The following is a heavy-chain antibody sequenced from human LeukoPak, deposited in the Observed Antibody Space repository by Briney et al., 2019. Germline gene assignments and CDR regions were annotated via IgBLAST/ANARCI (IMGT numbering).Heavy chain of an antibody. CDR3: ALPGYSYDYGY. V-gene: IGHV2-5*01. CDR2: IYWNDDE. D-gene: IGHD5-18*01. J-gene: IGHJ4*02. CDR1: GFPLSNSGVG. Sequence: SGPTLVNPTQTLTLTCTFSGFPLSNSGVGVGWIRQPPGKALEWLALIYWNDDERYSPSLKSRLTITKDTSKNQVVLTMTNMDPVDTATYYCALPGYSYDYGYWGQGTLVTVSS.